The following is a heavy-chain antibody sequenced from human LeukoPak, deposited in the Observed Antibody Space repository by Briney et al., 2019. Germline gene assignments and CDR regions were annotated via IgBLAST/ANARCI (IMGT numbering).Heavy chain of an antibody. J-gene: IGHJ3*02. CDR2: ISGRGDTI. Sequence: PGGSLRLSCAASGFTFSDYYMSWIRQAPGKGLEWVSYISGRGDTIFYADSVKGRFTISRDNAKNSLYLQMNSLRAEDTAVYYCERYSSSPSKAFDIWGQGTMVTVSS. V-gene: IGHV3-11*04. D-gene: IGHD6-19*01. CDR1: GFTFSDYY. CDR3: ERYSSSPSKAFDI.